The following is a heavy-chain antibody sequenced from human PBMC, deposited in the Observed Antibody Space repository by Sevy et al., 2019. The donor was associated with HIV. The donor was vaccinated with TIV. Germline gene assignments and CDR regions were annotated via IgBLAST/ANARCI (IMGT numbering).Heavy chain of an antibody. V-gene: IGHV4-34*01. CDR1: GGSFSGYY. D-gene: IGHD2-2*01. Sequence: SETLSLTCAVYGGSFSGYYWNWIRQTPGKGLEWIGEINHSGSTNYNPSLKSRVTISVDTSKNQFSLRLNSVAAADTAVYYCARAPPVVVVPGAPSWFDPWDQGTLVTVSS. CDR3: ARAPPVVVVPGAPSWFDP. J-gene: IGHJ5*02. CDR2: INHSGST.